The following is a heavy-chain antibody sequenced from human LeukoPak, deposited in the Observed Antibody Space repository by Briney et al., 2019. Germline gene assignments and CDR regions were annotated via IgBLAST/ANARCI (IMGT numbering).Heavy chain of an antibody. J-gene: IGHJ4*02. CDR3: VYVDTLMATGDY. D-gene: IGHD5-18*01. CDR2: ITGGGGST. V-gene: IGHV3-23*01. CDR1: GFTFSTYA. Sequence: HPGGSLRLSCAASGFTFSTYAMTWVRQAPGKGLVWVSGITGGGGSTYYADSVKGRCTISRDNSKNTLYLQMNSLRAEDTAVYYCVYVDTLMATGDYWGQGTLVTVSS.